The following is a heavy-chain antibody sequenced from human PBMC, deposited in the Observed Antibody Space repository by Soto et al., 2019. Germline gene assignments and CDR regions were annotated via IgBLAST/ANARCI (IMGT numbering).Heavy chain of an antibody. CDR2: ISGSGGDT. V-gene: IGHV3-23*01. Sequence: EVQLLESGGGSVQPGGSLRLSCAASGFTFSIYAMAWVRQAPGKGLEWVSVISGSGGDTDYADSVKGRFTISRDNFKDTLFLQLSGLRVEDTAIYYCARGHGYSYQRFEYWGQGALVTVSS. CDR1: GFTFSIYA. D-gene: IGHD5-18*01. J-gene: IGHJ4*02. CDR3: ARGHGYSYQRFEY.